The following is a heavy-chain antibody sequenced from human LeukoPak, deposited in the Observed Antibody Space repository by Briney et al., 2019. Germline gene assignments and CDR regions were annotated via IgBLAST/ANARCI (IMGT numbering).Heavy chain of an antibody. V-gene: IGHV4-59*01. CDR2: IYYSGST. CDR3: ARELASPYYYYYMDV. Sequence: SETLSLTCTVSGGSISSYYWSWIRQPPGQGLEWIGYIYYSGSTNYNPSLRSRVTISVDTSKNQFSLKLSSVTAADTAVYYCARELASPYYYYYMDVWGKGTTVTVSS. D-gene: IGHD3-3*02. CDR1: GGSISSYY. J-gene: IGHJ6*03.